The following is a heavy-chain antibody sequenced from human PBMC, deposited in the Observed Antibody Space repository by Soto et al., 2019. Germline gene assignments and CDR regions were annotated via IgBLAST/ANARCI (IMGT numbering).Heavy chain of an antibody. CDR2: INPSGGST. Sequence: ASVKVSCKASGHTFTAYYMHWVRQAPGQGLEWMGIINPSGGSTSYAQKFQGRVTMTRDTSTNTVYMELSSLRSEDTAVYYCARDAMTSDSYFDYWGQGTLVTVSS. J-gene: IGHJ4*02. CDR3: ARDAMTSDSYFDY. D-gene: IGHD4-17*01. V-gene: IGHV1-46*03. CDR1: GHTFTAYY.